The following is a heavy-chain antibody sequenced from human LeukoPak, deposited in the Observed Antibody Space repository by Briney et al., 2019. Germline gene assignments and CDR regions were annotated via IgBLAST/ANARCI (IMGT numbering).Heavy chain of an antibody. CDR1: GFTFRSYG. Sequence: PGGSLRLSCAASGFTFRSYGLHWVRQAPGRGLEWVAFIRYDGSNKYYADSVKGRFTISRDNSKNTLYLRMNSLRVEDTAVYYCAKEHSSGWYYFDYWGQGTLVTFSS. J-gene: IGHJ4*02. D-gene: IGHD6-19*01. V-gene: IGHV3-30*02. CDR2: IRYDGSNK. CDR3: AKEHSSGWYYFDY.